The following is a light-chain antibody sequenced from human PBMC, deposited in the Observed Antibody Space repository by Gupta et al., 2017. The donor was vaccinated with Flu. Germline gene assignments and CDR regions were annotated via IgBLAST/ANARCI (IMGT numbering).Light chain of an antibody. Sequence: QSALTQPRSVSGSPGQSVTISCTGTSSDVGGYNYVSWYQQHPGIAPKLMIYDVSKRPSGVPDRFSGSKSGNTASLTISGLQAEDEADYYCCSYAGSYTFYVFGTGTKVTVL. CDR2: DVS. CDR3: CSYAGSYTFYV. J-gene: IGLJ1*01. V-gene: IGLV2-11*01. CDR1: SSDVGGYNY.